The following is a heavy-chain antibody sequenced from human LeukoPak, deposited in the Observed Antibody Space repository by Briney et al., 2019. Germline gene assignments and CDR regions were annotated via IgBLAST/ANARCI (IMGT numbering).Heavy chain of an antibody. CDR1: GFTFSSYG. D-gene: IGHD2-2*01. J-gene: IGHJ4*02. Sequence: GGSLRLSCAASGFTFSSYGMHWVRQAPGKGLEWVAFIRYDGSNKYYAASVKGRFTISRDNSKNTLYLKMSSLRAEDTAVYYCAVIPRGSTSQNWGQGTLVTVSS. V-gene: IGHV3-30*02. CDR2: IRYDGSNK. CDR3: AVIPRGSTSQN.